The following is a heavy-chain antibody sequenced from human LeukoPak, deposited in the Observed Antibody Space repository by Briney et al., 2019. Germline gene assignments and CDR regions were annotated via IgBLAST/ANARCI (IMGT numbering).Heavy chain of an antibody. J-gene: IGHJ6*02. CDR2: IWNDGGKE. CDR3: ARALYSGSWYGMDV. V-gene: IGHV3-33*01. Sequence: PGGSLRLSCAASAASGFTFSYYGMHWVRQAPGKGLEWVAVIWNDGGKEYYADSVKGRFTISRDNSKNTLYLQMNSLTAEDTAIYYCARALYSGSWYGMDVWGQETTVTISS. CDR1: GFTFSYYG. D-gene: IGHD6-25*01.